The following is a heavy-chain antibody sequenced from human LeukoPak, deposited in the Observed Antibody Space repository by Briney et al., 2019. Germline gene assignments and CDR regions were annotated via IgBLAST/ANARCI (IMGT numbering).Heavy chain of an antibody. V-gene: IGHV4-4*07. D-gene: IGHD3-10*01. Sequence: SETLSLTCTVSGGSISSYYWSWIRQPAGKGLEWIGRIYTSGSTNYNPSLKSRVTMSVDTSKNQFSLKLSSVTAADTAVYCCARGWMVRGVISLDYWGQGTLVTVSS. CDR3: ARGWMVRGVISLDY. CDR1: GGSISSYY. J-gene: IGHJ4*02. CDR2: IYTSGST.